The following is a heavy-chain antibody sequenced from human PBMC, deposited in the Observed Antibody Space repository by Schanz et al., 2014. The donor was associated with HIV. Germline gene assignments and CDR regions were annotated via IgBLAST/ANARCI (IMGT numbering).Heavy chain of an antibody. D-gene: IGHD6-19*01. V-gene: IGHV1-46*01. J-gene: IGHJ4*02. CDR1: GYSFTHYY. Sequence: QIQLVQSGAEVKKPGASVRVSCKASGYSFTHYYLHWVRQAPGQGLEWMGMINPSGGSTEFAQKFQGRVSLTRDTSTSTVYMELRSLRSDDTAVYYCTKEQAVGGFDYWGQGTRVSVSP. CDR3: TKEQAVGGFDY. CDR2: INPSGGST.